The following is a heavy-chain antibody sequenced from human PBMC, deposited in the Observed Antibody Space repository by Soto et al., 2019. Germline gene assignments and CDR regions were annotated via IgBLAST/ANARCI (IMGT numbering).Heavy chain of an antibody. CDR3: AKDYSTVTTDPLSVVLFDY. Sequence: PGGSLRLSCAASGFTFSSYAMSWVRQAPGKGLEWVSIITSDGRTYYADSVKGRFTISRDNSKNTVYLQMNSLRAEDTAVYYCAKDYSTVTTDPLSVVLFDYWGQGALV. D-gene: IGHD4-17*01. V-gene: IGHV3-23*01. CDR2: ITSDGRT. J-gene: IGHJ4*02. CDR1: GFTFSSYA.